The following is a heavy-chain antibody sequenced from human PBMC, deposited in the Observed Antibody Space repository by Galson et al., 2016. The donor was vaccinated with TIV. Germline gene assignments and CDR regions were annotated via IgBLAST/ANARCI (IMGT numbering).Heavy chain of an antibody. Sequence: SLRLSCAASGFTFSSYNMHWVRQAPGKGLEWVAVIAYDGSYKHYAGSVKGRFTVPRDNSKTTLDLQMNSLGAEDTALYYCAKEENSGYYPNDAFDLWGQGTMVTAS. CDR3: AKEENSGYYPNDAFDL. V-gene: IGHV3-30*18. CDR1: GFTFSSYN. D-gene: IGHD3-3*01. CDR2: IAYDGSYK. J-gene: IGHJ3*01.